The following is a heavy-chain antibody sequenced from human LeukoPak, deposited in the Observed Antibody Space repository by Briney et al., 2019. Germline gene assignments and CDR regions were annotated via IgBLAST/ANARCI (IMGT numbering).Heavy chain of an antibody. CDR1: GFTFSSYS. Sequence: GGSLRLSCAASGFTFSSYSMNWVRQAPGKGLEWVSSISSSSSYIYYADSVKGRFTISRDNAKNSLYLQMNSLRAEDTAVYYCARALGYSGYDWADAFDIWGQGTMVTVSS. CDR2: ISSSSSYI. D-gene: IGHD5-12*01. J-gene: IGHJ3*02. V-gene: IGHV3-21*01. CDR3: ARALGYSGYDWADAFDI.